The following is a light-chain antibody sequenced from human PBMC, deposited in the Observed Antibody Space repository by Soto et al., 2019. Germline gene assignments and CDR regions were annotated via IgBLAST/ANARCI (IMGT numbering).Light chain of an antibody. V-gene: IGKV3-20*01. CDR3: QQFGSSPLFT. J-gene: IGKJ3*01. CDR2: GAS. CDR1: QSVSSSY. Sequence: EIVLTQSPGTLSLSPGERATLSCRASQSVSSSYLAWYQQKPGQAPRLLIYGASSRATGIPDRFSGSGSGTDFTLTISRLEPEDLAVYYCQQFGSSPLFTFGPATKVEVK.